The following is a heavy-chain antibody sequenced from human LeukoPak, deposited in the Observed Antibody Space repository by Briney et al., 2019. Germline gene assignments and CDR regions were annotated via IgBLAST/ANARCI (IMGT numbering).Heavy chain of an antibody. D-gene: IGHD3-9*01. CDR2: IRGSGGTT. CDR3: AKGLYDWLSDTDY. J-gene: IGHJ4*02. CDR1: GFTFSGCA. Sequence: GGSLRLSCAASGFTFSGCAMSWVRQAPGKGLEWVSAIRGSGGTTYYADPVKGRFTISRDNSKDTLYLQMNSLRVEDTAVYYCAKGLYDWLSDTDYWGQGTLVSVYS. V-gene: IGHV3-23*01.